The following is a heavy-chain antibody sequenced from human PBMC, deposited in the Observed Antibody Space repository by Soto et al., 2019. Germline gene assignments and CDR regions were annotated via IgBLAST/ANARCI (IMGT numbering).Heavy chain of an antibody. Sequence: SETLSLTCTVSGGSISSGGYYWSWIRQHPVKGLEWIGYIYYSGSTYYNPSLKSRVTISVDTSKNQFSLKLSSVTAADTAVYYCARANWNYFVGLGVGYWGQGTLVTVSS. J-gene: IGHJ4*02. D-gene: IGHD1-7*01. CDR1: GGSISSGGYY. V-gene: IGHV4-31*03. CDR3: ARANWNYFVGLGVGY. CDR2: IYYSGST.